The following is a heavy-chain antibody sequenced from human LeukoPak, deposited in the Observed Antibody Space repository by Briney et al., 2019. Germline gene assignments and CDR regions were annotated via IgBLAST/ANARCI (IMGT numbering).Heavy chain of an antibody. Sequence: ASVKVSCKVSGYTLTELSMHWVRQAPGKGLEWMGGFDPEDGETIYAQRFQGRVTMTEDTSTDTAYMELSSLRSEDTAVYYCATTYGDFMYYFDYWGQGTLVTVSS. D-gene: IGHD4-17*01. CDR1: GYTLTELS. CDR2: FDPEDGET. V-gene: IGHV1-24*01. CDR3: ATTYGDFMYYFDY. J-gene: IGHJ4*02.